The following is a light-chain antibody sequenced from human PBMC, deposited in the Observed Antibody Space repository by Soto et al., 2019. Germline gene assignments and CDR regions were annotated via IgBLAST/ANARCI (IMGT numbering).Light chain of an antibody. CDR2: GVS. Sequence: EIVLTQSPGTLSLSPGERATLSCRASQSVSSSYLAWHQQRPGQAPRLLIYGVSSRATGIPDRFSGSGSGTDFSLTIDRLEPEDLAVYHCQQYGNSGVTFGPGTKVDIK. J-gene: IGKJ3*01. V-gene: IGKV3-20*01. CDR1: QSVSSSY. CDR3: QQYGNSGVT.